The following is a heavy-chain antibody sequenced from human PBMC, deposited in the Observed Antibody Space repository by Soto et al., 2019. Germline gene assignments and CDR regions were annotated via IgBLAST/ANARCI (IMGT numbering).Heavy chain of an antibody. CDR1: GFTLNSYA. CDR2: ISGSVLAT. D-gene: IGHD1-26*01. J-gene: IGHJ4*02. Sequence: EVQLLEAGGGLVQPGGSLRLSCAASGFTLNSYAMSWVRQAPGKGLEWVSTISGSVLATYYADSAKGRFTVSRDDSRNTLYLQMNSLRAEDTAIYYCAKGGGSFYADWGQGTLVTVSS. V-gene: IGHV3-23*01. CDR3: AKGGGSFYAD.